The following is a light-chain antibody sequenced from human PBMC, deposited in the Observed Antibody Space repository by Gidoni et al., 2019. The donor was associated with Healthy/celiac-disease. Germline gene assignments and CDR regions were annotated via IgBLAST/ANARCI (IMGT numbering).Light chain of an antibody. CDR2: RNN. CDR3: AAWDDSLSGPSYV. Sequence: QSVLTQPPSASGTPGQRVTISCSGSSSNIGSNYVYWYQQLPGTAPKLLIYRNNQRPSGVPDRFSGSKSVTSASLAISGLRSEDEADYYCAAWDDSLSGPSYVFGTGTKVTV. J-gene: IGLJ1*01. CDR1: SSNIGSNY. V-gene: IGLV1-47*01.